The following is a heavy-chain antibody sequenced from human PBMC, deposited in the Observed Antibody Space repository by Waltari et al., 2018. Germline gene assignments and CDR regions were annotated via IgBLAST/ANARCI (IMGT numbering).Heavy chain of an antibody. J-gene: IGHJ4*02. Sequence: QVQLVESGGDLVKPGGSLRLSCEVSSFAFSDYYMSWIRQAPGKVLEWVSDISSGGTTKYYADSLRGRVIISRDNAKNTLYLQMNSLRVEDTAVYYCARDRGQSGYGEAYWGQGTLVTVSS. D-gene: IGHD5-12*01. CDR1: SFAFSDYY. V-gene: IGHV3-11*01. CDR2: ISSGGTTK. CDR3: ARDRGQSGYGEAY.